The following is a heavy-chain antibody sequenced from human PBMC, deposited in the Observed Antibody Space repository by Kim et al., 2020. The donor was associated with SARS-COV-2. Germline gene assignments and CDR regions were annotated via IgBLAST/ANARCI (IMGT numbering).Heavy chain of an antibody. Sequence: VKGRFTISRDNSKNTLYLQMNSLRAEDTAVYYCAKSGRHLFWSRHNWFDPWGQGTLVTVSS. V-gene: IGHV3-23*01. CDR3: AKSGRHLFWSRHNWFDP. J-gene: IGHJ5*02. D-gene: IGHD3-3*01.